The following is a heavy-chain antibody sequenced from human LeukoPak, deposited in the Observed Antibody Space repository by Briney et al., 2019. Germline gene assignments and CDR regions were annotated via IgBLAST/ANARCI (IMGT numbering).Heavy chain of an antibody. CDR3: ARARVGVITYFDY. Sequence: PSQTLSLACTFSAGSISSSYWSWIRQPPGKGLEWIGYIYYSGSTNYNPSLKSRVSISLDTSKNQFSLKLRSVTAADTAVYYCARARVGVITYFDYWGQGTLVTVSS. J-gene: IGHJ4*02. V-gene: IGHV4-59*01. CDR2: IYYSGST. CDR1: AGSISSSY. D-gene: IGHD3-16*02.